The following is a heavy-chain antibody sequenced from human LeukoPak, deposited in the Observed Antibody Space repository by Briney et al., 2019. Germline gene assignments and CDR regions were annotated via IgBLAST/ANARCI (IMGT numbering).Heavy chain of an antibody. CDR1: GFTFSSYA. J-gene: IGHJ4*02. CDR2: ISGSGGST. CDR3: AKGSRYDFWSGYYD. Sequence: GGSLRLSCAASGFTFSSYAMSWVRQAPGKGLEWVSAISGSGGSTYYADSVKGRVTISRDNSKNTLYLQMNSLRAEDTAVYYCAKGSRYDFWSGYYDWGQGTLVTVSS. D-gene: IGHD3-3*01. V-gene: IGHV3-23*01.